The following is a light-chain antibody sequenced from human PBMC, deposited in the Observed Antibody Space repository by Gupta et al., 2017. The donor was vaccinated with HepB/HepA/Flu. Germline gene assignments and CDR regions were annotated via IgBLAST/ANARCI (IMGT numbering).Light chain of an antibody. CDR1: SSNIGSYH. V-gene: IGLV1-47*01. CDR3: AAWDDNLEGV. Sequence: QSVLTQPPPVSGTPGQRVTISCSGSSSNIGSYHVYWYQQLPGTAPKLLIYRNNERPSGVPDRFSGSKSGTSASLAISGLRPEDEADYYCAAWDDNLEGVIGGGTRLTVL. CDR2: RNN. J-gene: IGLJ3*02.